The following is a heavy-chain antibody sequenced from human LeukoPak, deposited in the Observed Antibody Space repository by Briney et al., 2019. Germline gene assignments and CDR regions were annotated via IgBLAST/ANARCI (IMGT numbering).Heavy chain of an antibody. CDR2: ISYDGSNK. V-gene: IGHV3-30-3*01. D-gene: IGHD5-18*01. Sequence: GGSLRLSCAASGFTFSSYAMHWVRQAPGKGLEWVAVISYDGSNKYYADSVKGRFTISRDNSKNTLYLQMNSLRAEDTAVYYCARGDTAMVSLFDYWGQGTLVTVSS. CDR1: GFTFSSYA. CDR3: ARGDTAMVSLFDY. J-gene: IGHJ4*02.